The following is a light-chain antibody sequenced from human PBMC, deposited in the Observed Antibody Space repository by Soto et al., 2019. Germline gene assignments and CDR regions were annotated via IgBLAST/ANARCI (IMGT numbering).Light chain of an antibody. J-gene: IGKJ5*01. V-gene: IGKV3-11*01. CDR1: QSVNYY. CDR3: QQRNNWHPIT. CDR2: DAS. Sequence: EILFTQSPAALSLSPGERATLSCRASQSVNYYLAWYQQKPGQPTRLLMYDASNRATGIPARFSGSGSGTDFTLTVSSLEPEDFAFYYCQQRNNWHPITFGQGTRLEIK.